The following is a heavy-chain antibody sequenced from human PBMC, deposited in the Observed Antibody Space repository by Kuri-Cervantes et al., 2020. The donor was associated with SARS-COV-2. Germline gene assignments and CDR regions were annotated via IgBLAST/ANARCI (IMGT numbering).Heavy chain of an antibody. CDR1: GGSISSYY. J-gene: IGHJ4*02. CDR2: IYTSGGT. D-gene: IGHD6-13*01. V-gene: IGHV4-4*07. CDR3: GRWGGGQLDFDY. Sequence: ESLKISCTVSGGSISSYYWSWIRQPAGKGLEWTWRIYTSGGTNYNPTLKSRVTMSGDTSKNQSSLKLSYVTAADTAVYYCGRWGGGQLDFDYWGQGTLVTVSS.